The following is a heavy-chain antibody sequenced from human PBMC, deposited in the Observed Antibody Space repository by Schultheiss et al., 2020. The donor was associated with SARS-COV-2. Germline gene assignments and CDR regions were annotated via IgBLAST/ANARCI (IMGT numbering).Heavy chain of an antibody. V-gene: IGHV3-23*01. Sequence: GGSLRLSCAASGFTFSSYGMHWVRQAPGKGLEWVSAISGSGGSTYYADSVKGRFTISRDNSKNTLYLQMNSLRAEDTAVYYCAKDLRQDVVATIHHWGQGTLVTVSS. CDR2: ISGSGGST. J-gene: IGHJ1*01. CDR1: GFTFSSYG. D-gene: IGHD5-12*01. CDR3: AKDLRQDVVATIHH.